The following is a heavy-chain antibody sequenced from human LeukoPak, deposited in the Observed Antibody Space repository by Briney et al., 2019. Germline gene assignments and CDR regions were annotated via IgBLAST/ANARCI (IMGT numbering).Heavy chain of an antibody. V-gene: IGHV3-30-3*01. CDR3: ARTYAIDY. CDR2: ISYDGSNK. CDR1: GFTFSNYA. D-gene: IGHD3-16*01. Sequence: PGRSLRLSCAASGFTFSNYAIHWVRQAPGKGLEWVALISYDGSNKYYADSVKGRFTISRDNSKSTLYLQMSSLRAEDTAVYYCARTYAIDYWGQGTLVTVSS. J-gene: IGHJ4*02.